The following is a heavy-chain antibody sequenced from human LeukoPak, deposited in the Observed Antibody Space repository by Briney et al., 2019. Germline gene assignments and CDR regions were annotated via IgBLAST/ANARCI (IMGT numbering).Heavy chain of an antibody. CDR3: ARGLSGYAFDI. J-gene: IGHJ3*02. CDR2: INPNSGGT. D-gene: IGHD3-22*01. CDR1: GYTFTGYY. Sequence: GASVKVSCKASGYTFTGYYMHWVRQAPGQGLEWMGWINPNSGGTNYAQKFQGRVTMTRDMSTSTVYMELSSLRSEDTAVYYCARGLSGYAFDIWGQGTMVTVSS. V-gene: IGHV1-2*02.